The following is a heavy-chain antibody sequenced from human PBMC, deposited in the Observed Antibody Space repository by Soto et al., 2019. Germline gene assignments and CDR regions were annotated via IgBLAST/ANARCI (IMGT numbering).Heavy chain of an antibody. D-gene: IGHD3-9*01. CDR3: ARHRGYYDILTGYYTELNFDY. CDR1: GFSIRSSICY. Sequence: SSDTLSLTYTVSGFSIRSSICYWGWISQPPGKGLELIGSIYYSGTTYSNPSLKSRVTISVDTSKNQFSLKLSSVTAADTAVYYCARHRGYYDILTGYYTELNFDYWGQGTLVTVSS. J-gene: IGHJ4*02. CDR2: IYYSGTT. V-gene: IGHV4-39*01.